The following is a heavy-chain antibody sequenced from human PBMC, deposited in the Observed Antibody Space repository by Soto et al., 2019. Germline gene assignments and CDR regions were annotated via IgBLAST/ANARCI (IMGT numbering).Heavy chain of an antibody. Sequence: QVQLVESGGGVVQPGRSLRLSGAASGFTVSRYGMHGVRQGPGKGLECVAVISYDGSNKYYADSVKGRLTISRDNSKNTLYLQMNSLRAEDKAVYYCAKDLGDGGRGAFDIWGQGTMVTVSS. CDR2: ISYDGSNK. CDR3: AKDLGDGGRGAFDI. J-gene: IGHJ3*02. V-gene: IGHV3-30*18. D-gene: IGHD2-21*02. CDR1: GFTVSRYG.